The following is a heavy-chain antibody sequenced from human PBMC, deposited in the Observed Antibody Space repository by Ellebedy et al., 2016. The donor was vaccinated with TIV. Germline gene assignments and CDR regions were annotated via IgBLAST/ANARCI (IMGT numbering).Heavy chain of an antibody. J-gene: IGHJ4*01. CDR2: VSIDGSRT. V-gene: IGHV3-30*03. Sequence: GESLKISXVASGFIFSTYVIHWVRQPPDKGLEWTATVSIDGSRTYYADSVKGRFTVSRDNSRSTLFLQMDSLRGEDTAVYYCARDTLDRSRFGLFDWWGHGTLVTVSS. D-gene: IGHD3-3*01. CDR3: ARDTLDRSRFGLFDW. CDR1: GFIFSTYV.